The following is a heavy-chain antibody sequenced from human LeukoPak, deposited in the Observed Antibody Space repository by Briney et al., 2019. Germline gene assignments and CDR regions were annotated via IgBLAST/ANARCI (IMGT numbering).Heavy chain of an antibody. CDR1: GYTFTSYG. Sequence: ASVKVSCRASGYTFTSYGISWVRQAPGQGLEWMGWISAYNGNTNYAQKLQGRVTVTTDTSTSTAYMELRSLRSDDTAVYYCARDCSSTSSFYYYYYYMDVWGKGTTVTVSS. D-gene: IGHD2-2*01. CDR3: ARDCSSTSSFYYYYYYMDV. V-gene: IGHV1-18*01. CDR2: ISAYNGNT. J-gene: IGHJ6*03.